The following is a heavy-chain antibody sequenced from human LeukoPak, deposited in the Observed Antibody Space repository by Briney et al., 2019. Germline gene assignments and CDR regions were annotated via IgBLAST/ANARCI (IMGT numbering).Heavy chain of an antibody. D-gene: IGHD2-2*01. CDR2: ISWNSGSI. CDR1: GFTFDDYA. Sequence: GRSLRLSCAASGFTFDDYAMHWVRQAPGKGLEWVSGISWNSGSIGYADSVKGRFTISRDNAKNSLYLQMNSLRAEDTALYYCAKGLSSTSWGRYYYYGMDVWGQGTTVTVSS. CDR3: AKGLSSTSWGRYYYYGMDV. J-gene: IGHJ6*02. V-gene: IGHV3-9*01.